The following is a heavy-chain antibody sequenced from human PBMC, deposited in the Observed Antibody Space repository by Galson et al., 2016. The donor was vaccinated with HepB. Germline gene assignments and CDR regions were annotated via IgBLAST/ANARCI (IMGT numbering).Heavy chain of an antibody. CDR3: VRNYGYSLGL. CDR2: IYPRGSM. D-gene: IGHD5-12*01. CDR1: GGSISSASYS. Sequence: TLSLTCAVSGGSISSASYSWSWIRQPPGRGLEWIGYIYPRGSMYFNPSLKSRVTISVDRSKNQFSLKLSSVTAADTAVYYCVRNYGYSLGLWGQGTLLTVSS. J-gene: IGHJ4*02. V-gene: IGHV4-30-2*01.